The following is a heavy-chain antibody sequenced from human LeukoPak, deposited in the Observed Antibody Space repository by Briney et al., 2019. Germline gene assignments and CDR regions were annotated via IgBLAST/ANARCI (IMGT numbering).Heavy chain of an antibody. Sequence: GRSLRLSCAASGFTFSSYGMHWVRQAPGKGLEWVAVIWYDGSNKYYADSVKGRFTISRDNSKNTLCLQMNSLRAEDTAVYYCARDNSLEELDYWGQGTLVTVSS. CDR2: IWYDGSNK. J-gene: IGHJ4*02. CDR3: ARDNSLEELDY. CDR1: GFTFSSYG. D-gene: IGHD1-7*01. V-gene: IGHV3-33*01.